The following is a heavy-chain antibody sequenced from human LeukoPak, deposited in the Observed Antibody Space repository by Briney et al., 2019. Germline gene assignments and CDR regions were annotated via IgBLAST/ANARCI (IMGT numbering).Heavy chain of an antibody. V-gene: IGHV1-69*13. Sequence: GASVKVSCKASGGTFSSYAISWVRQAPGQGLEWMGGIIPIFGTANYAQKFQGRVTITADESTSTAYMELSSLRSEDTAVYYCVSGSYYTFDYWGQGTLVTVSS. J-gene: IGHJ4*02. CDR3: VSGSYYTFDY. CDR1: GGTFSSYA. D-gene: IGHD1-26*01. CDR2: IIPIFGTA.